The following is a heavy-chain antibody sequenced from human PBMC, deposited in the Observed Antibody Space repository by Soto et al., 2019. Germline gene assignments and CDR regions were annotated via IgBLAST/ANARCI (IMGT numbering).Heavy chain of an antibody. Sequence: QVQLQESGPGLVKPSQTLSLTCTVSGDSIRRGDYHWSWIRQPPGKGLEWIADIYYSGNTHYNPSLKSRLTISLDTSKNEFSLKLSSVTAADTAVYYCAREDGGSLYFDYWGQGTLVTVSS. CDR2: IYYSGNT. CDR1: GDSIRRGDYH. V-gene: IGHV4-30-4*01. J-gene: IGHJ4*02. D-gene: IGHD3-16*01. CDR3: AREDGGSLYFDY.